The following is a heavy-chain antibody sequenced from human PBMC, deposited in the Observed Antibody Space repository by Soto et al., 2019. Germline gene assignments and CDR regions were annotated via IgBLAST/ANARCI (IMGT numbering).Heavy chain of an antibody. J-gene: IGHJ3*02. CDR2: IRSKAYGGTT. CDR1: GFTFGDYA. CDR3: THVVLEPQFDAFDI. V-gene: IGHV3-49*03. D-gene: IGHD1-1*01. Sequence: GGSLRLSCTASGFTFGDYAMSWFRQAPGKGLEWVGFIRSKAYGGTTEYAASVKGRFTISRDDSKSIAYLQMNSLKTEDTAVYYCTHVVLEPQFDAFDIWGQGTMVTVSS.